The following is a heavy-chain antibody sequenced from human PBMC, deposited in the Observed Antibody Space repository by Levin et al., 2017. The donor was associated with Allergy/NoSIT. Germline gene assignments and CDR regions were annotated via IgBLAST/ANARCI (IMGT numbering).Heavy chain of an antibody. V-gene: IGHV3-30*18. CDR1: GFTFSSYG. CDR3: AKDDGFWYLDL. D-gene: IGHD4-17*01. Sequence: GESLKISCAASGFTFSSYGMHWVRQAPGKGLEWVAAIKYDGNNEYYADSVKGRFTISRDNSKNTLYLQMNSLRAEDTALYFCAKDDGFWYLDLWGRGTLVTVSS. CDR2: IKYDGNNE. J-gene: IGHJ2*01.